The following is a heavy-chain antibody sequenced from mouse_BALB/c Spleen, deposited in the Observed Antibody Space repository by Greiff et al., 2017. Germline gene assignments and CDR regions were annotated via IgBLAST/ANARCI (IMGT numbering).Heavy chain of an antibody. Sequence: VQRVESGAELARPGASVKLSCKASGYTFTSYWMQWVKQRPGQGLEWIGAIYPGDGDTRYTQKFKGKATLTADKSSSTAYMQLSSLASEDSAVYYCARFTTATAMDYWGQGTSVTVSS. CDR3: ARFTTATAMDY. CDR1: GYTFTSYW. V-gene: IGHV1-87*01. J-gene: IGHJ4*01. CDR2: IYPGDGDT. D-gene: IGHD1-2*01.